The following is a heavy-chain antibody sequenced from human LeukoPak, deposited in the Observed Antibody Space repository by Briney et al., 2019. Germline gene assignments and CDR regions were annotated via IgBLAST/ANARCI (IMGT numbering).Heavy chain of an antibody. CDR2: INPSGGST. D-gene: IGHD3-10*01. CDR1: GYTFTSYY. J-gene: IGHJ5*02. Sequence: ASVKVSCKASGYTFTSYYMHWVRQAPGQGLEWMGIINPSGGSTSYAQKFQGRVTMTRDTSTSTVYMELSSLRSEDTAVYYCARDRGESYGPGSYGLGYWFDPWGQGTLVTVSS. CDR3: ARDRGESYGPGSYGLGYWFDP. V-gene: IGHV1-46*01.